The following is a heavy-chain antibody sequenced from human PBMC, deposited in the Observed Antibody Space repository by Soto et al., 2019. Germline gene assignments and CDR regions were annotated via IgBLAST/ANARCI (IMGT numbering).Heavy chain of an antibody. CDR3: ARLTPGYSSGWFIDY. J-gene: IGHJ4*02. D-gene: IGHD6-19*01. Sequence: SETLSLTCTVSGGSIRSYYWSWIRQPPEKGLEWIGYIYYSGSTYYNPSLKSRVTISVDTSKNQFSLKLSSVTAADTAVYYCARLTPGYSSGWFIDYWGQGTLVTVS. CDR1: GGSIRSYY. CDR2: IYYSGST. V-gene: IGHV4-59*08.